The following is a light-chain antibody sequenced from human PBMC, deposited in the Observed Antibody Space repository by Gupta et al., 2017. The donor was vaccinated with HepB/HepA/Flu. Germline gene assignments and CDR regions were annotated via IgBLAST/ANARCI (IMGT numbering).Light chain of an antibody. J-gene: IGLJ3*02. CDR3: QVYDNSLSAASV. CDR1: SSNIGVGFD. CDR2: GNN. Sequence: SVLPHPPSLSGPPGPHFTISCTGNSSNIGVGFDVHWYQQVPGTAPKLLIFGNNNRPSGVQDRCSCAKYGNSASRAINGSQDEDEDDYYCQVYDNSLSAASVFGGGTKVTVL. V-gene: IGLV1-40*01.